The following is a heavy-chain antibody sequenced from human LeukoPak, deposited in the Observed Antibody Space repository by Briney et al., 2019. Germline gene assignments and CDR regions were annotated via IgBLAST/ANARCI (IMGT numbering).Heavy chain of an antibody. J-gene: IGHJ6*03. V-gene: IGHV3-9*01. D-gene: IGHD3-3*01. CDR1: GFTFDDYA. CDR2: ISWNSGSI. CDR3: AKDIRDYYYYYMDV. Sequence: PGRSLRLSCAASGFTFDDYAMHWVRQAPGKGLEWVSGISWNSGSIGYADSVKGRFTISRDNAKNSLYLQMSSLRAEDTALYYCAKDIRDYYYYYMDVWGKGTTVTVSS.